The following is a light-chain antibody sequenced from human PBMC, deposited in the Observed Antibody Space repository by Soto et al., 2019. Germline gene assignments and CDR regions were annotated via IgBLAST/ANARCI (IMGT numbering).Light chain of an antibody. CDR2: EVS. J-gene: IGLJ3*02. V-gene: IGLV2-14*01. Sequence: QSALTQPASVSGSPGQSITISCTGTSSDVGGYNYVSWYQQHPGKAPQLMIYEVSNRPSGVSNLFSGSKSGNTASLTISGLQAEDEADYYCSSYTSSSWVFGGGTKLTVL. CDR1: SSDVGGYNY. CDR3: SSYTSSSWV.